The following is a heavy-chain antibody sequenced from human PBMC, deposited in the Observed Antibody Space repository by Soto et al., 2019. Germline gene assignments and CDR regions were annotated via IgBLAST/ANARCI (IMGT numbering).Heavy chain of an antibody. J-gene: IGHJ4*02. Sequence: PSETLSLTCSVSGGSISGSYCRWIRQSPGKGLEWLGYVYYTGSTNYSPSLRSRVSISVDTSKNEFSLRLSSVTAADTAVYFCARSVAVPGAHIDYWGQGTQVTVSS. V-gene: IGHV4-59*01. CDR2: VYYTGST. D-gene: IGHD6-19*01. CDR3: ARSVAVPGAHIDY. CDR1: GGSISGSY.